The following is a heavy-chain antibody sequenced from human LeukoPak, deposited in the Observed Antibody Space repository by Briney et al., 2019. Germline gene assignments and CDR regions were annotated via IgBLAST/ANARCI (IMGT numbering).Heavy chain of an antibody. D-gene: IGHD2/OR15-2a*01. CDR1: GYTLIELS. J-gene: IGHJ4*02. CDR3: ATDPEYHARRTFHH. CDR2: FDPEDGET. V-gene: IGHV1-24*01. Sequence: ASVKVSCKASGYTLIELSIHWVRQAPGEGLEWMGGFDPEDGETIYTQKFQGRVTMTEDTSTDTAYMELSSLRSDDTAVYYCATDPEYHARRTFHHWGQGTLVTVSS.